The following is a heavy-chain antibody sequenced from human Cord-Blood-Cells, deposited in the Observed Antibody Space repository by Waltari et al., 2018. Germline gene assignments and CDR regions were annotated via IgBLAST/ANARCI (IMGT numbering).Heavy chain of an antibody. CDR3: ARRGRYCSSTSCYEYAFDI. J-gene: IGHJ3*02. CDR2: IYYSGST. V-gene: IGHV4-39*01. CDR1: GGSISSSSYY. D-gene: IGHD2-2*01. Sequence: QLQLQESGPGLVKPSETLSLTCTVSGGSISSSSYYWGWIRQPPGKGLEWIGRIYYSGSTYYNPSLKSRVTISVDTSKNQFSLKLSSVTAADTAVYYCARRGRYCSSTSCYEYAFDIWGQGTMVTVSS.